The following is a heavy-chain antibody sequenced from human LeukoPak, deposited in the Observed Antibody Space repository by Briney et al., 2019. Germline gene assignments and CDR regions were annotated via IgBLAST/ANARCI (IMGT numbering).Heavy chain of an antibody. V-gene: IGHV4-59*01. Sequence: SETLSLTCTVSGCSISSYYLSWIRQPPGKGLEWIGYFYSSVRTNYNSQLNSRVTISVGPSKTEFALQLSCVTGADSAVYYCARDSKDAFDLWGQGKMVTVSS. CDR2: FYSSVRT. CDR3: ARDSKDAFDL. J-gene: IGHJ3*01. CDR1: GCSISSYY.